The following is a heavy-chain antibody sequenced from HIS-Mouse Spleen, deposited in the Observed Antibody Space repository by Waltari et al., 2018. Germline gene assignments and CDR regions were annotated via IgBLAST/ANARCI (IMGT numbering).Heavy chain of an antibody. CDR2: IYYSGRT. CDR1: GGSISSSSYY. CDR3: AREIPYSSSWYDWYFDL. Sequence: QLQLQESGPGLVKPSETLSLTCTVSGGSISSSSYYWGWIRQPPGKGLEWIGSIYYSGRTSYTPSLTSRVTISVDTAKNQFSLKLSSVTAADTAVYYCAREIPYSSSWYDWYFDLWGRGTLVTVSS. J-gene: IGHJ2*01. D-gene: IGHD6-13*01. V-gene: IGHV4-39*07.